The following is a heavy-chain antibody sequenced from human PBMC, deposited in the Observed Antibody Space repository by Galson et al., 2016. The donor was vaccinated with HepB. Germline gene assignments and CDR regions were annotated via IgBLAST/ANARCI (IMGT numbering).Heavy chain of an antibody. Sequence: LRLSCAASGFTFSSYAMSWVRQAPGKGLECVSSISGSGGSTSYADSVKGRFTISRDNSKNTLYLQLSSLRAEDTAVYYCAKAGGATRGSVDYWGQGTLVTVSS. V-gene: IGHV3-23*01. D-gene: IGHD1-26*01. J-gene: IGHJ4*02. CDR1: GFTFSSYA. CDR3: AKAGGATRGSVDY. CDR2: ISGSGGST.